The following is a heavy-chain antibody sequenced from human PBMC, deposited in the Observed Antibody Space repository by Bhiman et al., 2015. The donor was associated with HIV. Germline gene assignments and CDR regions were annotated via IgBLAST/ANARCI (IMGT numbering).Heavy chain of an antibody. D-gene: IGHD1-7*01. J-gene: IGHJ4*02. CDR2: ISSSSSYI. CDR1: GFTFSGSA. V-gene: IGHV3-21*02. Sequence: EVRLVNSGGGLVQPGGSLKLSCAASGFTFSGSAVHWVRQAPGKGLEWVSSISSSSSYIYYADSVKGRFTISRDNAKNSLSLQMNSLRAEDTAVYYCAREPGGTTEGRFDYWGQGTLVTVSS. CDR3: AREPGGTTEGRFDY.